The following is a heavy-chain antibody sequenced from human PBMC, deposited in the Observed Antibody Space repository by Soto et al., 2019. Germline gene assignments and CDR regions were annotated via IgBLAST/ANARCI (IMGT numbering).Heavy chain of an antibody. D-gene: IGHD1-1*01. CDR3: ARTLPNRQLFDA. J-gene: IGHJ4*02. V-gene: IGHV4-39*07. CDR2: VSFTGTT. CDR1: GGSINNNYYY. Sequence: SETLSLTCSVSGGSINNNYYYWGWVRQPPGKGLEWIGSVSFTGTTYYSPSLKSRVTTSIDTSRNQFSLRLASVTAADTAVYYCARTLPNRQLFDAWSQGTLVTVSS.